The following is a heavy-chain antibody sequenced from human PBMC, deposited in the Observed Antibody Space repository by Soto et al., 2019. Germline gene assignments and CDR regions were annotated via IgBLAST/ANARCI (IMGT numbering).Heavy chain of an antibody. CDR2: IYYTGTA. D-gene: IGHD1-26*01. J-gene: IGHJ4*02. Sequence: SETLSLTCTVSGGSMSSYYWSWIRQPPGKGLEWIGFIYYTGTANYNPSLKSRVTISVDTSKSQFSLTLSSVTAADTAVYYCARFGDSGLRPDYWGQGTLVTVSS. CDR3: ARFGDSGLRPDY. V-gene: IGHV4-59*01. CDR1: GGSMSSYY.